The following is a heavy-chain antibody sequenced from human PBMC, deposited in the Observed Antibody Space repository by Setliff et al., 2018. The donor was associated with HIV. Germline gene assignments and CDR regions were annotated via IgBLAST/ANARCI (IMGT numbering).Heavy chain of an antibody. J-gene: IGHJ5*02. V-gene: IGHV4-39*01. D-gene: IGHD3-3*01. Sequence: SETLSLTCTISGASINSGLYYWGWIRQPPGKGLEWIGSVSYTGSTSYNPSLRSRVTIPVATSRNQFSLKLSSVTAADTAVYYCARQRGGRVTIFGVSGGWFDPWGQGTLVTVSS. CDR2: VSYTGST. CDR1: GASINSGLYY. CDR3: ARQRGGRVTIFGVSGGWFDP.